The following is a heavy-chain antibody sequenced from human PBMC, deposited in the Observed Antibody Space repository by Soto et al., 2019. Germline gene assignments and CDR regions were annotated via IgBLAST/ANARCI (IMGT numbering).Heavy chain of an antibody. V-gene: IGHV3-23*01. CDR3: AAVMGSDYDYVWGSLSFDH. CDR2: ISGSGVRT. D-gene: IGHD3-16*01. Sequence: VQLLQSGGGLVQPGGSLRLSCEASGFIFAITAMGWVRQAPGKGLEWVSTISGSGVRTYYADSVKGRFTISRGNSKNTLFLQMNSLRADDTAVYFCAAVMGSDYDYVWGSLSFDHWGQGALVTVST. CDR1: GFIFAITA. J-gene: IGHJ4*02.